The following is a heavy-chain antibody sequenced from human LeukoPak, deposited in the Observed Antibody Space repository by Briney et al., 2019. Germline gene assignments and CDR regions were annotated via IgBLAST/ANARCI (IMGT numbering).Heavy chain of an antibody. J-gene: IGHJ4*02. V-gene: IGHV4-34*01. CDR1: GGSFSGYY. D-gene: IGHD3-10*01. CDR3: ARGRTPLYYYGSGSFYDY. CDR2: IKHSGST. Sequence: SETLSLTCAVYGGSFSGYYWSWIRQPPGKGLDWFGLIKHSGSTNYNPSLKSRVTISVDTSKNQFSLKLSSVTAADTAVYYCARGRTPLYYYGSGSFYDYWGQGTLVTVSS.